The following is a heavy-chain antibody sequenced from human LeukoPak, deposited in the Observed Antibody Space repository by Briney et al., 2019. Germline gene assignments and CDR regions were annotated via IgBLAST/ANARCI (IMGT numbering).Heavy chain of an antibody. V-gene: IGHV3-33*01. CDR1: GFTFSSYG. CDR2: IWYDGSNK. J-gene: IGHJ6*03. Sequence: GGSLRLFCAASGFTFSSYGMHWVRQAPGKGLEWVAVIWYDGSNKYYADSVKGRFTISRDNSKNTLYLQMNSLRDEDTAVYYCAREVKRTGDLARRSYYYYYYMDVWGKGTTVTVSS. D-gene: IGHD7-27*01. CDR3: AREVKRTGDLARRSYYYYYYMDV.